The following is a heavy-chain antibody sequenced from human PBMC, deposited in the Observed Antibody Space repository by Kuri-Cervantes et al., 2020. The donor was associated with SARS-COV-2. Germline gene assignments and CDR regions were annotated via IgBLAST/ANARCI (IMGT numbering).Heavy chain of an antibody. D-gene: IGHD3-22*01. CDR1: GGSISSSSYY. Sequence: SETLSLTCTVSGGSISSSSYYWGWIRQPPGKGLEWIGSIYYSGSTYYNPSLKSRVTISVDTSKNQFSLKLSSVTAADTAVYYCASSANSGYYDFWFDPWGQGDLVTVSS. CDR3: ASSANSGYYDFWFDP. J-gene: IGHJ5*02. V-gene: IGHV4-39*07. CDR2: IYYSGST.